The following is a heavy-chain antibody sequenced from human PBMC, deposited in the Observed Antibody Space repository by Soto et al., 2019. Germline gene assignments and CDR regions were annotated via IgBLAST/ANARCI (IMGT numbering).Heavy chain of an antibody. J-gene: IGHJ4*02. Sequence: GGSLRLSCAASGFTFSSYWMSWVRQAPGKGLEWVANIKQDGSEKYYVDSVKGRLTISRDNAKNSLYLQMNSLRAEDTAVYYCAREKATSSGWYGGVDYWGQGTLVTVSS. D-gene: IGHD6-19*01. CDR2: IKQDGSEK. CDR3: AREKATSSGWYGGVDY. CDR1: GFTFSSYW. V-gene: IGHV3-7*01.